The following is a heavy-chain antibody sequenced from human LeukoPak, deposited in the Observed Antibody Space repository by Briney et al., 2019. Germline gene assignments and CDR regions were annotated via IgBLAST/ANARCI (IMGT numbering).Heavy chain of an antibody. CDR2: ISGSGGST. D-gene: IGHD1-26*01. V-gene: IGHV3-23*01. J-gene: IGHJ4*02. CDR3: ASRLSGSLFNY. Sequence: GGSLRLSCAASGFTFSSYAMSWVRQAPGKGLEWVSAISGSGGSTYYADSVKGRFTISRDNSKNTLYLQMNSLRAEDTAVYYCASRLSGSLFNYWGQGTLVTVSS. CDR1: GFTFSSYA.